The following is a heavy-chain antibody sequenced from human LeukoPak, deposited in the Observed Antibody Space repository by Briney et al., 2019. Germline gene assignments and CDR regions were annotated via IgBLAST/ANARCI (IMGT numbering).Heavy chain of an antibody. CDR3: ARDIRRNYAEYFQH. CDR2: INPNSGGT. V-gene: IGHV1-2*02. J-gene: IGHJ1*01. Sequence: ASVKVSCKASGYTFTGYYMHWVRQAPGQGLEWMGWINPNSGGTNYAQKFQGRVTVTRDTSISTAYMELSRLRSDDTAVYYCARDIRRNYAEYFQHWGQGTLVTVSS. D-gene: IGHD1-7*01. CDR1: GYTFTGYY.